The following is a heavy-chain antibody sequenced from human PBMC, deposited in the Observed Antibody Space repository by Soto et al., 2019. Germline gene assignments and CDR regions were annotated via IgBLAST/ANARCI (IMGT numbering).Heavy chain of an antibody. V-gene: IGHV6-1*01. CDR2: TYYRSKWYN. CDR3: ARENVGLPRYCSGGSCYFPYYGMDV. Sequence: SQTLSLTCVISGDSVSSNSAAWNWIRQSPSRGLEWLGRTYYRSKWYNDYAVSVKSRITINPDTSKNQFSLQLNSVTPEDTAVYYCARENVGLPRYCSGGSCYFPYYGMDVWGQGTTVTVS. D-gene: IGHD2-15*01. CDR1: GDSVSSNSAA. J-gene: IGHJ6*02.